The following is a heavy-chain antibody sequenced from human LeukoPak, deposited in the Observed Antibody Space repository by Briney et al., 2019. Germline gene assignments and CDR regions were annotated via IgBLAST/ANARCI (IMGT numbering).Heavy chain of an antibody. Sequence: GGSLGLSCAASGFTSSTYWIHWVRQAPGKGLMWVSRINSDGSSTSYADSVKGRFTISRDNAKNTVYLHMNSLKVEDTAVYYCARSYYSDYEDFWGQGTLVAVSS. CDR2: INSDGSST. CDR1: GFTSSTYW. J-gene: IGHJ4*02. CDR3: ARSYYSDYEDF. V-gene: IGHV3-74*01. D-gene: IGHD4-11*01.